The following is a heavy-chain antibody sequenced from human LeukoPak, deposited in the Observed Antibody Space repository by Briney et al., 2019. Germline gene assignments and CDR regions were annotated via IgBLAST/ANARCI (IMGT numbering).Heavy chain of an antibody. V-gene: IGHV3-48*03. J-gene: IGHJ4*02. D-gene: IGHD5-12*01. Sequence: GGSLRLSCAASGFTFSTYEMNGVRQAPGRGLEWVSYISSSGSTIYYADSVKGRFTISRDNAKSSLYLQMNSLRADDTAVYYCARDNRVDGSFDYWGQGTLVTVSS. CDR3: ARDNRVDGSFDY. CDR2: ISSSGSTI. CDR1: GFTFSTYE.